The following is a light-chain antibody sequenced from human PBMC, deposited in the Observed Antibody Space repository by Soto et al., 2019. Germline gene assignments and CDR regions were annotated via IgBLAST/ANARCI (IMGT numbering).Light chain of an antibody. CDR2: GAS. Sequence: EIVMTQSPSTLSVSPGERATLSCRASQSVSSNFAWYQQKPGQAPRLLIYGASTRATGIPARFSGSGSGTELTLTISSLQSEDFEVYYCQQYNNWPPLTVGGGTKVEIK. V-gene: IGKV3-15*01. CDR3: QQYNNWPPLT. CDR1: QSVSSN. J-gene: IGKJ4*01.